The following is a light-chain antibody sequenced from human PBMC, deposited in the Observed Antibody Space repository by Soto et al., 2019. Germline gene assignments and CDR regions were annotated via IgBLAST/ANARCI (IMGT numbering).Light chain of an antibody. CDR3: QQYNAYPWT. Sequence: IRLTQSPSCLSASVGDRVSMXCRASQGLINNLHWCQQKAGEARKHLIYDASTLQSVAPSSFSGSGSGTDFTRTISSLQPEDFATYYGQQYNAYPWTFGQGTKVDI. CDR2: DAS. J-gene: IGKJ1*01. CDR1: QGLINN. V-gene: IGKV1-9*01.